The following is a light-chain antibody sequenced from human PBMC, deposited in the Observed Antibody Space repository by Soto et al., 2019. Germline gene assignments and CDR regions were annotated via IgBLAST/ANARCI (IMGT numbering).Light chain of an antibody. Sequence: EIVLTQSPATLSLSPGERATLSCRASQSVNSSLAWYQQRPGQPPRLLIYDASNRAIGIPARFSGSGSVTDFTLTVSSLEPEDVAVYYRHQRSIWWTFGQGTRVEIK. CDR2: DAS. CDR3: HQRSIWWT. CDR1: QSVNSS. V-gene: IGKV3-11*01. J-gene: IGKJ1*01.